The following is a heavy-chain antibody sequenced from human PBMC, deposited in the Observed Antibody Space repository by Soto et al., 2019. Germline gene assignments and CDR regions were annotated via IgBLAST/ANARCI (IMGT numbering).Heavy chain of an antibody. CDR2: IISTTNYI. V-gene: IGHV3-21*06. J-gene: IGHJ4*01. CDR1: GFTFSSYS. CDR3: ARESEDLTSNFDY. Sequence: PGGSLRLSCAASGFTFSSYSMNWFRQSPGKGLEWVSSIISTTNYIYYADSMKGRFTISRTNAKNSLYLERTSLRAEDTAVYYCARESEDLTSNFDYWGQGTMVTVSS.